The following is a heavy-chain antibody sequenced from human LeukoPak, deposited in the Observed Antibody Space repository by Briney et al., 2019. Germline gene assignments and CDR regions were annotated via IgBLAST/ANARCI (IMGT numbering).Heavy chain of an antibody. V-gene: IGHV4-39*07. J-gene: IGHJ3*02. Sequence: KASETLSLTCTVSGGSISSSSYYWGWIRQPPGKGLEWIGSIYYSGSAYYNPSLKSRVTISVDTSKNQFSLKLSSVTAADTAVYYCARDGGSGLMDRSRPPNDAFDIWGQGTMVTVSS. CDR2: IYYSGSA. CDR3: ARDGGSGLMDRSRPPNDAFDI. CDR1: GGSISSSSYY. D-gene: IGHD6-19*01.